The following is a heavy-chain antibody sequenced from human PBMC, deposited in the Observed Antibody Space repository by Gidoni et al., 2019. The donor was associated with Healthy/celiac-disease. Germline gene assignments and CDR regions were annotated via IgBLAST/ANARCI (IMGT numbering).Heavy chain of an antibody. CDR3: ARFPLEVGATGFDY. V-gene: IGHV3-7*03. CDR2: IKQDGSEK. Sequence: EVQLVESGGGLVQPGGSLRLSCAASGFTLSRYWMSWVRQAPGKGLEWVANIKQDGSEKYYVDSVKGRFTISRDNAKNSLYLQMNSLRAEDTAVYYCARFPLEVGATGFDYWGQGTLVTVSS. D-gene: IGHD1-26*01. J-gene: IGHJ4*02. CDR1: GFTLSRYW.